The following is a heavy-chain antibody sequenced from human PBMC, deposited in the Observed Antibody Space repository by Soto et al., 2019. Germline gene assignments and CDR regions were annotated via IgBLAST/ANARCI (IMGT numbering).Heavy chain of an antibody. Sequence: PGGSLRLSCAASGLTFSNAWMSWVRQAPGKGLEWVGRIKSKTDGGTTDYAAPVKGRFTISRDDSKNTLYLQMNSLKTEDTAVYYCTTAVEQQLVPFYYYYGMDVWGQGTTVTVSS. CDR1: GLTFSNAW. J-gene: IGHJ6*02. CDR2: IKSKTDGGTT. D-gene: IGHD6-13*01. CDR3: TTAVEQQLVPFYYYYGMDV. V-gene: IGHV3-15*01.